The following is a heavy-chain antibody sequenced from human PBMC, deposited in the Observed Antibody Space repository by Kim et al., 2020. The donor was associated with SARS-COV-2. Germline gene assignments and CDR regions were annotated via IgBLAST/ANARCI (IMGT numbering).Heavy chain of an antibody. Sequence: SETLSLTCTVSGGSISSGDYYWSWIRQPPGKGLEWIGYIYYSGSTYYNPSLKSRVTISVDTSKNQFSLKLSSVTAADTAVYYCARESASSRSWYHWGQGTLVTVSS. CDR1: GGSISSGDYY. V-gene: IGHV4-30-4*01. D-gene: IGHD6-13*01. J-gene: IGHJ4*02. CDR3: ARESASSRSWYH. CDR2: IYYSGST.